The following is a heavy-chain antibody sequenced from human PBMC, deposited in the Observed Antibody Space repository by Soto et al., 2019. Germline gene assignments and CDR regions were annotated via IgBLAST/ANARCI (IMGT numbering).Heavy chain of an antibody. CDR3: ARDLLDHDYGDYLGYYYYGMDV. J-gene: IGHJ6*02. V-gene: IGHV3-48*03. CDR2: ISSSGSNI. CDR1: GFTFSSYE. D-gene: IGHD4-17*01. Sequence: EVQLVESGGGLVQPGGSLRLSCAASGFTFSSYEMNWVRQAPGKGLEWVSYISSSGSNIYYADSVKGRFTISRDNAKNSLYLQMNSLRAEDTAVYYCARDLLDHDYGDYLGYYYYGMDVWGQGTTVTVSS.